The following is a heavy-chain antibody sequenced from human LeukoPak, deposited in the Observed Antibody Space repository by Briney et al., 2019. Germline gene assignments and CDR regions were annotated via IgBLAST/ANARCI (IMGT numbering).Heavy chain of an antibody. J-gene: IGHJ5*02. CDR1: GFTFSDYY. Sequence: GGSLRLSCAASGFTFSDYYMSWIRQAPGKGLEWVSYISNSGTTIYYADSVKGRFTISRDYAKNSLYLQMNSLRAEDTAMYYCARALAGFSFDPWGQGTLVTVSS. D-gene: IGHD3-10*01. V-gene: IGHV3-11*01. CDR3: ARALAGFSFDP. CDR2: ISNSGTTI.